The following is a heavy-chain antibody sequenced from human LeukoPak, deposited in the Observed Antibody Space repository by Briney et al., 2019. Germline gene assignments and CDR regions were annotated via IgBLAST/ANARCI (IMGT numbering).Heavy chain of an antibody. J-gene: IGHJ4*02. D-gene: IGHD5-18*01. CDR3: ARGVVTAMVTGFDY. CDR2: IYISGST. Sequence: PSETLSLTRTLCGGSISSYYWSWIRQPAGKGLECLGRIYISGSTNYNPSLKSRVTLSVDTSKNQFSLKLSSVTAADTAVYHCARGVVTAMVTGFDYWGQRTLVTVSS. V-gene: IGHV4-4*07. CDR1: GGSISSYY.